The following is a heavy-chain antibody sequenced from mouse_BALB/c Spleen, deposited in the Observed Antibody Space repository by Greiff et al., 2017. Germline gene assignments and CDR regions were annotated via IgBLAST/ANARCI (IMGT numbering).Heavy chain of an antibody. CDR2: ISYSGST. CDR3: ARGPFDY. Sequence: EVQRVESGPGLVKPSQSLSLTCTVTGYSITSDYAWNWIRQFPGNKLEWMGYISYSGSTSYNPSLKSRISITRDTSKNQFFLQLNSVTTEDTATYYCARGPFDYWGQGTTLTVSS. J-gene: IGHJ2*01. V-gene: IGHV3-2*02. CDR1: GYSITSDYA.